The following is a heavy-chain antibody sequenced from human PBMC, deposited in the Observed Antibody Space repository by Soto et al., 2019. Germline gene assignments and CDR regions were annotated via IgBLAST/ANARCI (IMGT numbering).Heavy chain of an antibody. CDR3: AREPYYYDSSGPHDYYYGMDV. V-gene: IGHV1-18*04. CDR1: GYTFTSYG. D-gene: IGHD3-22*01. CDR2: ISAYNGNT. J-gene: IGHJ6*02. Sequence: ASVKVSCKASGYTFTSYGISWVRQAPGQGLEWMGWISAYNGNTNYAQKLQGRVTVTTDTSTSTAYMELRSLRSDDTAVYYCAREPYYYDSSGPHDYYYGMDVWGQGTTVTVYS.